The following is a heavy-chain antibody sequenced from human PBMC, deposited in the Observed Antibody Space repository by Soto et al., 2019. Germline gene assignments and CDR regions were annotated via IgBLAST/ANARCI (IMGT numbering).Heavy chain of an antibody. CDR3: ARVSVATFLRWYFDL. D-gene: IGHD5-12*01. CDR1: GFPFSAYA. V-gene: IGHV3-23*01. CDR2: ISGSGGST. J-gene: IGHJ2*01. Sequence: GGSLRLSCAVSGFPFSAYAMTWVRQGPGKGLEWVSAISGSGGSTYYADSVKGRFTISRDNSKNTLYLQMNSLRAEDTAVYYCARVSVATFLRWYFDLWGRGTLVTVSS.